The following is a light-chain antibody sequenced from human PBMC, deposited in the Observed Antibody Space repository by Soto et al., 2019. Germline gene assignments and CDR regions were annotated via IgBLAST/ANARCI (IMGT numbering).Light chain of an antibody. CDR2: DVS. V-gene: IGLV2-14*03. CDR3: CSYRTSNTRQIV. J-gene: IGLJ1*01. Sequence: QSALTQPASVSGSPGQSITISCAGTSSDVGGYNYISWYQHHPGKAPKLMIYDVSNRPSGVSNRLSGSKSGNTASLSISGLQPEDEADYYCCSYRTSNTRQIVCGTGTQLTVL. CDR1: SSDVGGYNY.